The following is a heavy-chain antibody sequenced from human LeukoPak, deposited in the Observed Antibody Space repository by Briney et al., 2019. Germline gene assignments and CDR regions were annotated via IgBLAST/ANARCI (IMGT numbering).Heavy chain of an antibody. D-gene: IGHD5-18*01. CDR1: GGSISSYY. Sequence: SETLSLTCTVSGGSISSYYWSWIRQPPGKGLEWIGYIYYSGSTNYNPSLKSRVTISVDTSKNQFSLKLSSVTAADTAVYYCARGRYSSDYYYGMDVWGQGTTVTVSS. V-gene: IGHV4-59*01. CDR3: ARGRYSSDYYYGMDV. J-gene: IGHJ6*02. CDR2: IYYSGST.